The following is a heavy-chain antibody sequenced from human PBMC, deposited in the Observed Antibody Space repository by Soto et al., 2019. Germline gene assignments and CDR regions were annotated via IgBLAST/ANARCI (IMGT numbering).Heavy chain of an antibody. CDR1: GGSFSGYY. Sequence: TLSLTCAVYGGSFSGYYWSWIRQPPGKGLEWIGEINHSGSTNYNPSLKSRVTISVDTSKNQFSLKLSSVTAADTAVYYCARRLLLWFGELSLSYFDYWGQGTLVTAPQ. J-gene: IGHJ4*02. CDR3: ARRLLLWFGELSLSYFDY. D-gene: IGHD3-10*01. V-gene: IGHV4-34*01. CDR2: INHSGST.